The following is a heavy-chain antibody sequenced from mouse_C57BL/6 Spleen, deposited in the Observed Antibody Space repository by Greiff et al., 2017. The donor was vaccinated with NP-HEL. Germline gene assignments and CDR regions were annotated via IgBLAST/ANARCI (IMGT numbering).Heavy chain of an antibody. J-gene: IGHJ3*01. CDR2: INPNNGGT. CDR3: ADGYYLAWFAY. CDR1: GYTFTDYN. Sequence: EVQLQQSGPELVKPGASVKMSCKASGYTFTDYNMHWVKQSHGKSLEWIGYINPNNGGTSYNQKFKGKATLTVNKSSSTAYMELRSLTSEDSAVYYCADGYYLAWFAYWGQGTLVTVSA. D-gene: IGHD2-3*01. V-gene: IGHV1-22*01.